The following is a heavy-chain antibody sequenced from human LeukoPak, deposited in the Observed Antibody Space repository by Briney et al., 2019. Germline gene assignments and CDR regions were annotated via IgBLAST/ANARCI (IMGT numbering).Heavy chain of an antibody. Sequence: SETLSLTCTVSGGSISSYYWSWIRQPPGKGLEWIGYIYYSGSTNYNPSHKSRVTISVDTSKNQFSLKLSSVTAADTAVYYCARGWELIGVYFDYWGQGTLVTVSS. D-gene: IGHD1-26*01. CDR1: GGSISSYY. V-gene: IGHV4-59*01. CDR3: ARGWELIGVYFDY. CDR2: IYYSGST. J-gene: IGHJ4*02.